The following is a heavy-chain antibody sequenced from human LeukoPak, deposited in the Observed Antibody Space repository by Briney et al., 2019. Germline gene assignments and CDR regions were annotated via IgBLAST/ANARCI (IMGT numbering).Heavy chain of an antibody. Sequence: GGSLRLSCAPSGFTFRNYGMHWVRQAPGMGLEWVAVIWYDGSNKYYADSVKGRFTISRDNSKNTLYLQMNSLRAEDTAVYYCARAGYGSGSYMYYGMDVWGQGTMVTVSS. D-gene: IGHD3-10*01. CDR1: GFTFRNYG. CDR2: IWYDGSNK. CDR3: ARAGYGSGSYMYYGMDV. J-gene: IGHJ6*02. V-gene: IGHV3-33*01.